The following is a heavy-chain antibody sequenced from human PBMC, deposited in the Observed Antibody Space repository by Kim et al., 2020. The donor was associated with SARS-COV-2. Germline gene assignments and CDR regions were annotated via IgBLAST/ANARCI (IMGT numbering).Heavy chain of an antibody. J-gene: IGHJ3*02. Sequence: KRRVTRSVDTSKNQFSLKLSSVTAADTAVYYCARTSDIVVVTATGDAFDIWGQGTMVTVSS. D-gene: IGHD2-21*02. V-gene: IGHV4-59*01. CDR3: ARTSDIVVVTATGDAFDI.